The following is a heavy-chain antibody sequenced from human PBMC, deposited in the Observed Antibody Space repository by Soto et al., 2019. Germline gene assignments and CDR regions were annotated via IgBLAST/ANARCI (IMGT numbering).Heavy chain of an antibody. D-gene: IGHD1-26*01. CDR1: GYSFTSLD. J-gene: IGHJ4*02. CDR3: ARGVSAGVDY. Sequence: ASVKVSCKASGYSFTSLDINWVRQTAGQGLEWMGWMQPSTGRTGYAQKFQGRVTMTRDTSINTAYMELTTLTSGDTAFYYCARGVSAGVDYWGQGTLVTVSS. CDR2: MQPSTGRT. V-gene: IGHV1-8*01.